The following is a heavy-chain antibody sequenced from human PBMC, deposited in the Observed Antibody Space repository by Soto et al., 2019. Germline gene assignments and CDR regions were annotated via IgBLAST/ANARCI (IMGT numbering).Heavy chain of an antibody. CDR1: GFTFSSYS. V-gene: IGHV3-48*02. J-gene: IGHJ4*02. CDR3: ARFALRRGYSGYDSFDFDY. D-gene: IGHD5-12*01. Sequence: GGSLRLSCASSGFTFSSYSMNWVRQAPGKGLEWVSYISSSSSTIYYADSVKGRFTISRDNAKNSLYLQMNSLRDEDTAVYYCARFALRRGYSGYDSFDFDYWGQGTLVTVSS. CDR2: ISSSSSTI.